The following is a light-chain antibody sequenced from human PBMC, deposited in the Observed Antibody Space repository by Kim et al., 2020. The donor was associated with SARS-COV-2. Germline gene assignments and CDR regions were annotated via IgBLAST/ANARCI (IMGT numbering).Light chain of an antibody. CDR2: EDK. CDR3: TSYAASDSLV. J-gene: IGLJ3*02. V-gene: IGLV2-8*01. CDR1: RCEVGGYTS. Sequence: PAVAISSIETRCEVGGYTSGSWYQQHPAKATKHVISEDKKRHSGVPDRFSGSKSGHPASLTVSGLQADDESGYYCTSYAASDSLVFGGGAQLTV.